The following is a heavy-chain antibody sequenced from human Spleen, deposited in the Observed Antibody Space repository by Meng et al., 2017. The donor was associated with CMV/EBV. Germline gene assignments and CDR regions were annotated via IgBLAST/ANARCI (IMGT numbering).Heavy chain of an antibody. V-gene: IGHV3-21*05. Sequence: GESLKISCAASGFTFSSYEMNWVRQAPGKGLEWVSYISSSTSYMYYADSVNGRFTISRDNAKNSLYLQMNSLRAEDTAVYYCARGGYSSAWYFFDFDYWGQGTLVTVSS. CDR1: GFTFSSYE. D-gene: IGHD6-13*01. CDR3: ARGGYSSAWYFFDFDY. J-gene: IGHJ4*02. CDR2: ISSSTSYM.